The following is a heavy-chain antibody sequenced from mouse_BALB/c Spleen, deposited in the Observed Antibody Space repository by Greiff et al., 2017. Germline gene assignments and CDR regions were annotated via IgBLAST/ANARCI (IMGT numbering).Heavy chain of an antibody. CDR1: GFTFSSYT. J-gene: IGHJ4*01. CDR2: ISNGGGST. V-gene: IGHV5-12-2*01. CDR3: ARGGSPYAMDY. Sequence: EVMLVESGGGLVQPGGSLKLSCAASGFTFSSYTMSWVRQTPEKRLEWVAYISNGGGSTYYPDTVKGRFTISRDNAKNTLYLQMSSLKSEDTAMYYCARGGSPYAMDYWGQGTSVTVSS.